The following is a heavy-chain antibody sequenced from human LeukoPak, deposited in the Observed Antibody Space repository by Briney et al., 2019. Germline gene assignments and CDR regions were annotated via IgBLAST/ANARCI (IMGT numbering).Heavy chain of an antibody. J-gene: IGHJ6*03. Sequence: GGSLRLSCAAPGFTFSSYWMSWVRQAPGKGLEWVANIKQDGSEKYYVDSVKGRFTISRDNAKNSLYLQMNSLRAEDTAVYYCARDRVSPAAAFFMDVWGKGTTVTVSS. CDR1: GFTFSSYW. D-gene: IGHD2-2*01. V-gene: IGHV3-7*01. CDR3: ARDRVSPAAAFFMDV. CDR2: IKQDGSEK.